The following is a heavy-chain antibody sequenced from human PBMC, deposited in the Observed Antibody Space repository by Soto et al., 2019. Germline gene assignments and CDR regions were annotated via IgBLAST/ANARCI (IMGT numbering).Heavy chain of an antibody. J-gene: IGHJ4*02. D-gene: IGHD6-19*01. Sequence: SVKVSCKASGCTFSSYAISWVRQAPGQGLEWMGGIIPIFGTANYAQKFQGRVTITADESTSTAYMELSSLRSEDTAVYYCARGMVSSGWFLAYWGQGTLVTVS. V-gene: IGHV1-69*13. CDR3: ARGMVSSGWFLAY. CDR1: GCTFSSYA. CDR2: IIPIFGTA.